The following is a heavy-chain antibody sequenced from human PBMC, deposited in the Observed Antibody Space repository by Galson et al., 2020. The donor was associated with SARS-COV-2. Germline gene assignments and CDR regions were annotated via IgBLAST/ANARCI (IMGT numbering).Heavy chain of an antibody. Sequence: TLSLTCSVSGGSLSDYYWSWIRQSPGKGLEWIGEVNHSGSTNYNPSLKSRVTISVDTSQNQFSLSLTSVIAADTAVYYCTRGDFDSRIMDVWGRGTTVTVSS. J-gene: IGHJ6*02. D-gene: IGHD3-3*01. CDR2: VNHSGST. CDR3: TRGDFDSRIMDV. V-gene: IGHV4-34*01. CDR1: GGSLSDYY.